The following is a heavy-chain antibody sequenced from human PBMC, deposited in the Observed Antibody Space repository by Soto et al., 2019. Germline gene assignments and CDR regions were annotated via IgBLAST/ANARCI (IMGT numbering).Heavy chain of an antibody. D-gene: IGHD4-17*01. CDR2: RSGTSSYI. CDR3: AREWTYGESHLDY. Sequence: GGSLRLSCAASGFDFSDYSMNWVRQATGKGPEWVSCRSGTSSYIYYEDAVKGRFPISRDNAKNSLYLELNSLRAEDKAVYYCAREWTYGESHLDYWGQGIMVTVSS. CDR1: GFDFSDYS. V-gene: IGHV3-21*01. J-gene: IGHJ4*02.